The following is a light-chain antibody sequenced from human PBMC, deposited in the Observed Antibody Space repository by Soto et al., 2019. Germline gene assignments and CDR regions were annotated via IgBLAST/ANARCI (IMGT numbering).Light chain of an antibody. CDR1: SSDFGNFNY. CDR3: SSYTSLNTQL. CDR2: EVT. J-gene: IGLJ3*02. V-gene: IGLV2-14*01. Sequence: QSALTQPASVSGSPGQSITISCTGASSDFGNFNYVSWYQQHPGKVPKLIIYEVTSRPSGVSNRFSGSKSDNTASLTISGLRAEDEAYYYCSSYTSLNTQLFGGGTKLTVL.